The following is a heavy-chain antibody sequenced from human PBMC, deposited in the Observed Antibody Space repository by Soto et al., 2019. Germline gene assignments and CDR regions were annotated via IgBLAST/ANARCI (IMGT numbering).Heavy chain of an antibody. J-gene: IGHJ5*02. D-gene: IGHD1-7*01. V-gene: IGHV3-33*01. Sequence: QVQLVESGGGVVQPGRSLRLSCAASGFTFSSYGMHWVRQAPGKGLEWVAVIWYDGSNKYYADSVKGRFTISRDNSKNTLYLQMNSLRAEDTAVYYCARGELELQFGSWFDPRGQGTLVTVSS. CDR3: ARGELELQFGSWFDP. CDR2: IWYDGSNK. CDR1: GFTFSSYG.